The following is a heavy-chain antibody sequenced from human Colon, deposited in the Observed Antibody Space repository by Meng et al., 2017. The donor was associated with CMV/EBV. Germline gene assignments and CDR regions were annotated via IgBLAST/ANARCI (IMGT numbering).Heavy chain of an antibody. D-gene: IGHD3-10*01. CDR2: IYSNGRI. CDR3: GRAGARGVPIDV. V-gene: IGHV4-4*07. CDR1: GGSISGHY. Sequence: QVQLQVSGPGLVKPSEPLSLTCTVSGGSISGHYWTWIRRPAGEGLQWLGRIYSNGRIDENYSLRSRVTISVDTSKNQLSLRLTSVTAADTAVYYCGRAGARGVPIDVWGRGTLVTVSS. J-gene: IGHJ1*01.